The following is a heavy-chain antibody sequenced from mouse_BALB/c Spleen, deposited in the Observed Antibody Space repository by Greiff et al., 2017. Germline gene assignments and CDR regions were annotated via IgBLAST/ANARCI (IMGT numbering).Heavy chain of an antibody. J-gene: IGHJ4*01. D-gene: IGHD2-2*01. Sequence: EVQRVESGGGLVQPGGSRKLSCAASGFTFSSFGMHWVRQAPEKGLEWVAYISSGSSTIYYADTVKGRFTISRDNPNNTLFLQMTSLRSEDTAMYYCARRIYYGYDVDYAMDYWGQGTSVTVSS. CDR1: GFTFSSFG. CDR3: ARRIYYGYDVDYAMDY. V-gene: IGHV5-17*02. CDR2: ISSGSSTI.